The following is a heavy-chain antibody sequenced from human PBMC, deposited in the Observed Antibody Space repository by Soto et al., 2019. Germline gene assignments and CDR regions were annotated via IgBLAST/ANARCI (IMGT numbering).Heavy chain of an antibody. J-gene: IGHJ6*03. D-gene: IGHD6-19*01. CDR2: ISAYNGNT. CDR3: ARDRGVAPPVAGNTHYYYDMDV. V-gene: IGHV1-18*01. CDR1: GYSFTNYG. Sequence: QDQLVQSGVEVKKPGASVKVSCKASGYSFTNYGITWVRQAPGQGFEWMGWISAYNGNTKYAQKLQGRVTMTTDATTSTAYVELRSMTSDDTAVYYCARDRGVAPPVAGNTHYYYDMDVWGKGTTVTVSS.